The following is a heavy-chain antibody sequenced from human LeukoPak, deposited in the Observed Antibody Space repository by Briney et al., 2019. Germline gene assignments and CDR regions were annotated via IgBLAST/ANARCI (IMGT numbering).Heavy chain of an antibody. V-gene: IGHV4-59*08. CDR1: GDSMSRYY. J-gene: IGHJ4*02. CDR2: TSQKGSI. CDR3: ASLSGGVGARRFDY. D-gene: IGHD1-26*01. Sequence: SETLSLTCTVSGDSMSRYYWNWIRQPPGKGLEWIGYTSQKGSINYNPSLNSRVTISLDTSKNQFSLKLSSVTAADTAVYYCASLSGGVGARRFDYWGQGTLVTVYS.